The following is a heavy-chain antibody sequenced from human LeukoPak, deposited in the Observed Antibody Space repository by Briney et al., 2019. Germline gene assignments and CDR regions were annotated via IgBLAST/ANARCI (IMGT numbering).Heavy chain of an antibody. D-gene: IGHD6-19*01. CDR1: GYTFTSYD. CDR2: MNPNT. Sequence: ASVEVSCKASGYTFTSYDINWVRQATGQGLEWMGWMNPNTGYAQRFQGRLTLTRNTSISTAYMELSSLRSEDTAVYYCARDRRISQWLVMDYFDYWGQGTLVTVSS. CDR3: ARDRRISQWLVMDYFDY. J-gene: IGHJ4*02. V-gene: IGHV1-8*01.